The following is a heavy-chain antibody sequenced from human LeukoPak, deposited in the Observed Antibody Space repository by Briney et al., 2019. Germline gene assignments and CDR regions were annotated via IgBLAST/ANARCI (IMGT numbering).Heavy chain of an antibody. Sequence: PSETLSLTCAVYGGSFSYYYWSWIRQPPEKGLEWIGEINRSGSTNYNSSLKSRVTISVGTSKNQFSLKLSSVTAADTAVYYCARGGFYCGDDCYVDYWGQGTLVTVSS. CDR1: GGSFSYYY. CDR2: INRSGST. V-gene: IGHV4-34*01. CDR3: ARGGFYCGDDCYVDY. D-gene: IGHD2-21*02. J-gene: IGHJ4*02.